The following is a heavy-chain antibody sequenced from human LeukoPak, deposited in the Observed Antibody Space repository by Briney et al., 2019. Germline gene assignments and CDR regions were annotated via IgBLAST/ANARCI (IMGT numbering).Heavy chain of an antibody. J-gene: IGHJ3*02. D-gene: IGHD2-2*01. CDR1: GGSISSDY. CDR2: LSHSGSS. Sequence: PSETLSLTCTVSGGSISSDYWSWIRRPPGRGLEWIAYLSHSGSSDSNPSLTSRVTTLVDTSKNQSSLKLTSVTAADTAVYYCARARYANAWYAFDIWGHGTMVTVSS. CDR3: ARARYANAWYAFDI. V-gene: IGHV4-59*01.